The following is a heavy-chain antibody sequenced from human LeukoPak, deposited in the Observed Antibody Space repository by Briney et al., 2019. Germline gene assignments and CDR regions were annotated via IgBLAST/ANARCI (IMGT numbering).Heavy chain of an antibody. CDR1: GGSISSSSYY. CDR2: IYYSGST. D-gene: IGHD3-22*01. CDR3: ARQQYYYDSSGLDAFDI. J-gene: IGHJ3*02. V-gene: IGHV4-39*01. Sequence: SETLSLTCTVSGGSISSSSYYWGWIRQPPGKGLEWIGSIYYSGSTYYNPSLKSRVTISVDTSKNQFFLKLSSVTAADTAVYYCARQQYYYDSSGLDAFDIWGQGTMVTVSS.